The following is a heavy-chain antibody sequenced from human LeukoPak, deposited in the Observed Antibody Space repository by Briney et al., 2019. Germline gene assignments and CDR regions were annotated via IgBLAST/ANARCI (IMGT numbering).Heavy chain of an antibody. J-gene: IGHJ4*02. CDR1: GYTFTSYD. CDR2: IIPILGIA. Sequence: GASVKASCKASGYTFTSYDINWVRQATGQGLEWMGRIIPILGIANYAQKFQGRVTITADKSTSTAYMELSSLRSEDTAVYYCARGGYSYGYFGYWGQGTLVTVSS. CDR3: ARGGYSYGYFGY. V-gene: IGHV1-69*04. D-gene: IGHD5-18*01.